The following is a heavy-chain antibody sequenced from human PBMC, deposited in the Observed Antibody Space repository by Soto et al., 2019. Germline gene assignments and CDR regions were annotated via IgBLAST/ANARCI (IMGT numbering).Heavy chain of an antibody. D-gene: IGHD3-3*01. CDR2: INHSGSP. V-gene: IGHV4-34*01. Sequence: SETLALTCGLSGSLPVGSLSTYFWTWIRQPPGKGLEWIGEINHSGSPNYSPSLRGRVTISLDTSKKQFSLNLSSVTAADTAVYFCARARFSQWSQDYYGLDVWGQGTTVTVSS. J-gene: IGHJ6*02. CDR3: ARARFSQWSQDYYGLDV. CDR1: GSLPVGSLSTYF.